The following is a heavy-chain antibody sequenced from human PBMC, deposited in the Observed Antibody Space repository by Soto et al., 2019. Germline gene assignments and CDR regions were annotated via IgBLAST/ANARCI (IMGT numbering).Heavy chain of an antibody. Sequence: ASVKVSCKASGYTFTSYGISWVRQAPGQGLEWMGWISAYNGNTNYAQKLQGRVTMTRDTSTSTVYMELSSLRSEDTAVYYCATSVVAGTLDYWGQGTLVTVSS. D-gene: IGHD6-19*01. J-gene: IGHJ4*02. CDR3: ATSVVAGTLDY. V-gene: IGHV1-18*01. CDR1: GYTFTSYG. CDR2: ISAYNGNT.